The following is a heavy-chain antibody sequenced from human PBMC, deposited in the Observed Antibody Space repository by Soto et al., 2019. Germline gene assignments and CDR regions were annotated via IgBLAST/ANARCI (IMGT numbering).Heavy chain of an antibody. CDR2: ISYDGVNK. CDR3: ARGPSNDYYDTGGYFDF. V-gene: IGHV3-30-3*01. Sequence: PGGSLRLSCAGSGFTFSNYAVHWVRQAPGKGLEWVATISYDGVNKHYADSVRGRFTMSRDNSRDTLYFQLNSLGPEDTAVYYCARGPSNDYYDTGGYFDFWGQGTLVTVSS. CDR1: GFTFSNYA. D-gene: IGHD3-22*01. J-gene: IGHJ4*02.